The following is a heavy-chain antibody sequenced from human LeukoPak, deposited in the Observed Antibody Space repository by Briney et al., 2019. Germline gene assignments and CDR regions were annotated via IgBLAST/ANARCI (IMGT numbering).Heavy chain of an antibody. D-gene: IGHD3-22*01. CDR1: GYTFTSYG. V-gene: IGHV1-18*01. Sequence: ASVTVSCTASGYTFTSYGISWVRQAPGQGLERMGWISAYNGNTNYAQKLQGRVTMTTGTSTSTAYMELRSLRSDDTAVYYCARDPPPYYYDSKGAFDIWGQGTMVTVSS. CDR3: ARDPPPYYYDSKGAFDI. CDR2: ISAYNGNT. J-gene: IGHJ3*02.